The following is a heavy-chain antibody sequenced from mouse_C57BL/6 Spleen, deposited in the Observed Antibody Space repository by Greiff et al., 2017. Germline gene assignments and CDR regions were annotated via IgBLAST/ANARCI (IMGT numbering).Heavy chain of an antibody. CDR1: AYTFTSSW. CDR3: ARGRGFAY. J-gene: IGHJ3*01. CDR2: IDPSDSYT. Sequence: VQLQQPGAELVKPGASVKLSCKASAYTFTSSWMKWVKQRPGQGLEWIGEIDPSDSYTNYNQKFKGKATLTVDTSSSTAYMQLSSLTSEDSAVYYCARGRGFAYWGQGTLVTVSA. V-gene: IGHV1-50*01.